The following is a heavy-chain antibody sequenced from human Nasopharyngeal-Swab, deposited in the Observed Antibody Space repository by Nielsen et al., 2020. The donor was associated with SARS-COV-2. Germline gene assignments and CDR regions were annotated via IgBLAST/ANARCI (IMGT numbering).Heavy chain of an antibody. V-gene: IGHV3-33*01. Sequence: GGSLRLSCAASGFTFSSYGMHWVRQAPGKGLERVAVIWYDGSNKYYADSVKGRFTISRDNSKNTLYLQMNSLRAEDTAVYYCARDPPATWYGMDVWGQGTTVTVSS. CDR2: IWYDGSNK. CDR1: GFTFSSYG. CDR3: ARDPPATWYGMDV. J-gene: IGHJ6*02.